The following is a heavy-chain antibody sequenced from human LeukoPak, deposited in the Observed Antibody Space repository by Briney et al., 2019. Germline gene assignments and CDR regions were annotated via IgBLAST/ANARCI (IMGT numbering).Heavy chain of an antibody. D-gene: IGHD6-13*01. CDR2: TNTHNGNT. V-gene: IGHV1-18*01. CDR1: GYNFDKFG. J-gene: IGHJ4*02. Sequence: GAPVKVSCKASGYNFDKFGIAWVRQAPGQGLEWMGWTNTHNGNTKYAQQYQGRVTMTTDTSTSTVYMELRSLRSDDTAVYFCARDTPQHLKRYDYWGQGTQVTVSS. CDR3: ARDTPQHLKRYDY.